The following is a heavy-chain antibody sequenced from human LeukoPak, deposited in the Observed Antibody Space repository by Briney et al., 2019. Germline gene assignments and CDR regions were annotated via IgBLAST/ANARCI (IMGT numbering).Heavy chain of an antibody. V-gene: IGHV4-30-2*03. CDR3: ARSSLVFAFDI. CDR2: IYYSGST. Sequence: SQTLSLTCAVSGGSISSGGYSWSWIRQPPGKGLEWIGSIYYSGSTYYNPSLKSRVTISVDTSKNQFSLKLSSVTAADTAVYYCARSSLVFAFDIWGQGTMVTVSS. J-gene: IGHJ3*02. CDR1: GGSISSGGYS. D-gene: IGHD3-9*01.